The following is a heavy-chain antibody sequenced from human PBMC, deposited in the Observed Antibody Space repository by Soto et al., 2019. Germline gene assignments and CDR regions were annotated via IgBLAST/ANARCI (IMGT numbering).Heavy chain of an antibody. J-gene: IGHJ5*02. D-gene: IGHD5-18*01. V-gene: IGHV3-21*01. CDR2: ISSSSSYI. Sequence: GGSLRLSCAASGFTFSSYSMNWVRQAPGKGLEWVSSISSSSSYIYYADSVKGRFTISRDNAKNSLYLQMNSLRAEDTAVYYCARDSGGYSYGQNWFDPWGQGTLVTVSS. CDR1: GFTFSSYS. CDR3: ARDSGGYSYGQNWFDP.